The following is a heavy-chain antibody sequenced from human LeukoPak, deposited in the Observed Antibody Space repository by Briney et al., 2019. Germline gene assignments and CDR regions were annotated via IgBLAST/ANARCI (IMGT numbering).Heavy chain of an antibody. D-gene: IGHD6-19*01. J-gene: IGHJ3*02. V-gene: IGHV1-18*01. CDR3: ARDLPERIAVAGTSAFDI. CDR1: GYTFTSYG. CDR2: ISAYNGNT. Sequence: GASVKVSCKASGYTFTSYGISWVRQAPGQGLEWMGWISAYNGNTNYAQKLQGRVTMTTDTSTSTAYMELRSLRSDDTAVYYCARDLPERIAVAGTSAFDIWGQGTMVTVSS.